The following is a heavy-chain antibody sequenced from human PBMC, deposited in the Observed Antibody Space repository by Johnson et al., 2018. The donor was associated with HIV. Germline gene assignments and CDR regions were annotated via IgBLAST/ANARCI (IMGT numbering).Heavy chain of an antibody. V-gene: IGHV3-30*02. Sequence: QMLLVESGGGVVQPGGSLRLSCAASGFTFSSYGMHWVRQAPGKGLEWVAFIRYDGTNKYYADSMKGRFTVSRDNSKNTLYLQMNSLRAEDTALYYCAKGVGATTNDAFDIWGQGTMVTVSS. CDR1: GFTFSSYG. CDR3: AKGVGATTNDAFDI. J-gene: IGHJ3*02. CDR2: IRYDGTNK. D-gene: IGHD1-26*01.